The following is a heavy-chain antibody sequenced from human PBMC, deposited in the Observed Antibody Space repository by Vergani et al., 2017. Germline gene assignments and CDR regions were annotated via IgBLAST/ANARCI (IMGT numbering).Heavy chain of an antibody. CDR2: INHNSGGT. J-gene: IGHJ4*02. CDR3: ARGPAMVRGVRYFDY. D-gene: IGHD3-10*01. Sequence: QVQLVQSGAEVKKPGASVKVSCKASGYTFTGYYMHWVRQAPGQGLEWMGWINHNSGGTNYAQKFQGRVTMTRDTSISTAYMELSRLRSDDTTVYYCARGPAMVRGVRYFDYWGQGTLVTVSS. V-gene: IGHV1-2*02. CDR1: GYTFTGYY.